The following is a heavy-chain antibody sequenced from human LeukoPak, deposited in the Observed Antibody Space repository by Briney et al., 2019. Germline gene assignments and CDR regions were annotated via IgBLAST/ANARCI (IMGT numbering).Heavy chain of an antibody. CDR2: INHSGST. D-gene: IGHD2-2*02. CDR3: ARGAGVVPAAINWFDP. V-gene: IGHV4-34*01. CDR1: GGSFSGYY. Sequence: PSETLSLTCAVYGGSFSGYYWSWIRQPPGKGLEWIGEINHSGSTNYNPSLESRVTISVDTSKNQFSLKLSSVTAADTAVYYCARGAGVVPAAINWFDPWGQGTLVTVSS. J-gene: IGHJ5*02.